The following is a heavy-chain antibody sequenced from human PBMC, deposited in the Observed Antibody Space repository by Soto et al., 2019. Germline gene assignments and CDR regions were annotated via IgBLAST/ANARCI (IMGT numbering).Heavy chain of an antibody. J-gene: IGHJ5*02. CDR2: MNPNSGNT. CDR1: GYTFTSYD. V-gene: IGHV1-8*01. Sequence: QVQLVQSGAEVKKPGASVKVSCKASGYTFTSYDINWVRQATGQGLEWMGWMNPNSGNTGYAQKFQGRVTLTRTTSIGTAYMELSSLRSEDTAVYYCARELYSSVRFDPWGQGTLVTVSS. CDR3: ARELYSSVRFDP. D-gene: IGHD6-25*01.